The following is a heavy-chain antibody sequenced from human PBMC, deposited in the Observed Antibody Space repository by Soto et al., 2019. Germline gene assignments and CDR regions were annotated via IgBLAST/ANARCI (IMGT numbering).Heavy chain of an antibody. Sequence: SVKVSCKASGGTFSSYAISWVRQAPGQGLEWMGGIIPIFGTANYAQKFQGRVTITADESTSTAYMELSSLRSEDTAVYYCARVDIVLVPAARDYYYYYGMDVWG. CDR2: IIPIFGTA. CDR3: ARVDIVLVPAARDYYYYYGMDV. J-gene: IGHJ6*02. CDR1: GGTFSSYA. D-gene: IGHD2-2*03. V-gene: IGHV1-69*13.